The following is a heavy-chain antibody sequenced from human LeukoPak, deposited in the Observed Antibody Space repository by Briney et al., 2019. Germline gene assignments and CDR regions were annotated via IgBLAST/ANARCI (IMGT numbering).Heavy chain of an antibody. CDR2: IFTTEVT. CDR1: GGSIGTFH. J-gene: IGHJ5*02. Sequence: SEPLSLTCSVSGGSIGTFHWHWIRQPPGKGLEWIGYIFTTEVTNYSPSLKSRVTISVDTSKNQFSLRLSSVTAADTAVYYCARSDGIVGEEAWFDPWGQGTLVTVSS. D-gene: IGHD1-26*01. V-gene: IGHV4-4*09. CDR3: ARSDGIVGEEAWFDP.